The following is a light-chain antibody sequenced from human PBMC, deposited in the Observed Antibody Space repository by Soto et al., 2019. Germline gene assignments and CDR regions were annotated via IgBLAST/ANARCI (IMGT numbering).Light chain of an antibody. CDR3: MQGTRGPYT. Sequence: DVVVTQSPLSLSVTLGEPASISCRCSQSLVWSDGITNLTWFQQRPGQSPRRLIYKVSNLDSGVTGRFSGSGSGTDFTLKISRVEAEDVGLYYCMQGTRGPYTFGQGTRLEIK. J-gene: IGKJ5*01. V-gene: IGKV2D-30*01. CDR2: KVS. CDR1: QSLVWSDGITN.